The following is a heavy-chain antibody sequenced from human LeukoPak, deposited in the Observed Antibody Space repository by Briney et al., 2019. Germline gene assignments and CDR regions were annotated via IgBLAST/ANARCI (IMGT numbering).Heavy chain of an antibody. V-gene: IGHV4-59*02. CDR3: SEGYFEPFDH. J-gene: IGHJ4*02. CDR1: GASVSSSH. D-gene: IGHD2/OR15-2a*01. Sequence: PSETLSLTCVVPGASVSSSHWNWIRQLPGKGLEWIGCLSYSGKTDYNPSLTSRVTISLDTSKNQVSLKLRSVTAADTAVYYCSEGYFEPFDHWGQGTLVIVSS. CDR2: LSYSGKT.